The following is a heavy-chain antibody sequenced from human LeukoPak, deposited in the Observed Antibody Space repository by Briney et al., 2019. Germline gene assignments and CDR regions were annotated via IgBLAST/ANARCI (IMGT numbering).Heavy chain of an antibody. J-gene: IGHJ3*02. CDR1: GGTFSSYA. V-gene: IGHV1-69*05. D-gene: IGHD2-2*02. Sequence: SVKVSRKASGGTFSSYAISWVRQAPGQGLEWMGGIIPIFGTANYAQKFQGRVTITTDESTSTAYMELSSLRSEDTAVYYCASAYCSSTSCYIRGMGAAFDIRGQGTMVTVFS. CDR2: IIPIFGTA. CDR3: ASAYCSSTSCYIRGMGAAFDI.